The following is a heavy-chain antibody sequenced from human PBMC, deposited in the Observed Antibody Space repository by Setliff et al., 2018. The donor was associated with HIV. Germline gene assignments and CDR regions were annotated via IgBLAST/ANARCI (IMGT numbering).Heavy chain of an antibody. CDR3: ARRGYSYGYADVFDI. Sequence: ETLSLTCTVSGGSISSHYWSWIRQPPGKGLEWIGSIYYSGSTNYHPSLKSRVTISVDTPKNQFSLKLSSVTAADTAVYYCARRGYSYGYADVFDIWG. V-gene: IGHV4-59*11. CDR2: IYYSGST. CDR1: GGSISSHY. D-gene: IGHD5-18*01. J-gene: IGHJ3*02.